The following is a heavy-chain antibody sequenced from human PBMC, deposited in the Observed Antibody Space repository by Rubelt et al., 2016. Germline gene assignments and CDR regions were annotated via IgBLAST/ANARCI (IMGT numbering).Heavy chain of an antibody. Sequence: QLQLQESGPGLVKPSETLSLTCTVSGDSISSSSYYWGWIRQPPGKGLEWIGSIYYSGSTYYNPSLRSRVTISVDTSKNQVSLKLSSVTAADTAVYYCAVRWLQYVDYWGQGTLVTVSS. D-gene: IGHD5-24*01. CDR1: GDSISSSSYY. J-gene: IGHJ4*02. CDR3: AVRWLQYVDY. CDR2: IYYSGST. V-gene: IGHV4-39*01.